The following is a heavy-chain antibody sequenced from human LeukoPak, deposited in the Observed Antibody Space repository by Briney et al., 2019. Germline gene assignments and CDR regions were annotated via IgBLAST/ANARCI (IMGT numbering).Heavy chain of an antibody. D-gene: IGHD5-24*01. V-gene: IGHV5-51*01. CDR2: IYPGGSDT. CDR1: GYTYTNYW. J-gene: IGHJ4*02. CDR3: ASARDGNSYWDY. Sequence: GESLKISCKGSGYTYTNYWIGWVRQMPGKGLEWMGIIYPGGSDTRYSPSLQGQGTISADKSISTAYLQWSSLKASDSAMYYCASARDGNSYWDYWGQGTLVTVSS.